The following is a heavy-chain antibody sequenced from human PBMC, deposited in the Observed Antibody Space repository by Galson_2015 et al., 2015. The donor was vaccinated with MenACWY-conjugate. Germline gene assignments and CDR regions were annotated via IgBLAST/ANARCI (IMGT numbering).Heavy chain of an antibody. Sequence: SVKVSCKASGYTLTSYYIHWARQAPGQGFEWMGIINPSSGSKTYAQKFQDRVTMTRDTSTSTVYMDLSSLRSEDTAVYYCARGYCSSTICYNFDFWGQGTLDTVSS. D-gene: IGHD2-2*02. CDR3: ARGYCSSTICYNFDF. CDR2: INPSSGSK. J-gene: IGHJ4*02. CDR1: GYTLTSYY. V-gene: IGHV1-46*01.